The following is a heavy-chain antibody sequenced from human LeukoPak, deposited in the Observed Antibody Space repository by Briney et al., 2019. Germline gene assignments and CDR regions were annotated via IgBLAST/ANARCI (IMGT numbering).Heavy chain of an antibody. D-gene: IGHD2-8*01. CDR2: TNSGGSST. Sequence: GGSLRLSCATSGFPFSDFSMTWVRQAPGKGLEWISTTNSGGSSTDYAESVKGRFTISRDNSKNTLYLQMSSLRVEDTAMYYCAKQTYARSLGEGGPGTLVTVSS. CDR1: GFPFSDFS. CDR3: AKQTYARSLGE. V-gene: IGHV3-23*01. J-gene: IGHJ4*02.